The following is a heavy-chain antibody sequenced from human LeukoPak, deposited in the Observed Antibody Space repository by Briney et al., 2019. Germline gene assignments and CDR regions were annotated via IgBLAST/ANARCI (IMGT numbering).Heavy chain of an antibody. V-gene: IGHV1-8*02. CDR1: GYPFTSYD. CDR3: ARYSSGWYGFDY. J-gene: IGHJ4*02. Sequence: ASVKVSCKASGYPFTSYDINWVRQATGQGLEWMGWMNPNSGNTGYAQKFQGRVTMTRNTSISTAYMELSSLRSEDTAVYYCARYSSGWYGFDYWGQGTLVTVSS. CDR2: MNPNSGNT. D-gene: IGHD6-19*01.